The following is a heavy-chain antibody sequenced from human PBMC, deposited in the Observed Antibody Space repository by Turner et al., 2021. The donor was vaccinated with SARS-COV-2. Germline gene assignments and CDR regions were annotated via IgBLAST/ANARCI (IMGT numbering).Heavy chain of an antibody. CDR2: ISYDGSNK. CDR3: AKDGAPFLLYFGEPTFYFDY. J-gene: IGHJ4*02. Sequence: QVQLVESGGGVVQPGRSRRLSCAASGFTFSSYGRHWVRQAPGEGLEWVAVISYDGSNKYYADSVKGRFTISRDNSKNTLYLQMNSLRAEDTAVYYCAKDGAPFLLYFGEPTFYFDYWGQGTLVTVSS. D-gene: IGHD3-10*01. CDR1: GFTFSSYG. V-gene: IGHV3-30*18.